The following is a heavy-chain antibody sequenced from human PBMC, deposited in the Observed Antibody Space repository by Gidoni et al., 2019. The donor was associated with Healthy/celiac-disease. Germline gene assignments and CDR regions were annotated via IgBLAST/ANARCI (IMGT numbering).Heavy chain of an antibody. J-gene: IGHJ6*02. CDR1: GFTFSSDS. Sequence: EVQLVESGGGLVKLGGYLRLSCAASGFTFSSDSMNWVRQAPGKGLEWGSSISSSSSYIYYADSVKGRFTISRDNAKNSLYLQMNSLRAEDTAVYYCARDRGRYCSSTSCFGYGMDVWGQGTTVTVSS. D-gene: IGHD2-2*01. CDR2: ISSSSSYI. CDR3: ARDRGRYCSSTSCFGYGMDV. V-gene: IGHV3-21*01.